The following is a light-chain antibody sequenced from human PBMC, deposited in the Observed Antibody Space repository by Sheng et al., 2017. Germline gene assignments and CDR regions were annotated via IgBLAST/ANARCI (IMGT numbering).Light chain of an antibody. Sequence: EIVMTQSPGSLSLSPGERAILSCRASQTVSNSYLAWYQQKPGQAPRLLIYSASTRPTGIPDRFSGSGSGTDFTLTISRMEPEDFAVYYCQQYGSSFPVIFGGGTRVDMK. CDR2: SAS. CDR3: QQYGSSFPVI. CDR1: QTVSNSY. V-gene: IGKV3-20*01. J-gene: IGKJ4*01.